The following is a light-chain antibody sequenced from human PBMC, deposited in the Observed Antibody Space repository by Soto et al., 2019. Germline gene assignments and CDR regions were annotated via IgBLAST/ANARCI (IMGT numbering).Light chain of an antibody. V-gene: IGLV2-14*03. CDR1: SSDVGGYNY. CDR2: DVS. Sequence: QSALTQPASVSGSPGQSITISCTGTSSDVGGYNYVSWYQHHPGKAPKFMIYDVSYRPSGVSNRFSGSKSGNTASLTISGLQAEDEADYYCSSYTSSSTVVFGGGTKVTVL. CDR3: SSYTSSSTVV. J-gene: IGLJ2*01.